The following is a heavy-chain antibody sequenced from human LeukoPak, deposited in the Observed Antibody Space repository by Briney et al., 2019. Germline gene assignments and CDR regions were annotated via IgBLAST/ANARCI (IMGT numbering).Heavy chain of an antibody. CDR2: IKQDGSEK. CDR1: GFTFSSYW. D-gene: IGHD3-3*01. J-gene: IGHJ5*02. V-gene: IGHV3-7*01. CDR3: ARAPRANTIFGVVRRGANWFDP. Sequence: GGSLRLSCAASGFTFSSYWMSWVRQAPGKGLEWVANIKQDGSEKYYVDSVKGRFTISRDNAKNSLYLQMNSLRAEDTAVYYCARAPRANTIFGVVRRGANWFDPWGQGTLVTVSS.